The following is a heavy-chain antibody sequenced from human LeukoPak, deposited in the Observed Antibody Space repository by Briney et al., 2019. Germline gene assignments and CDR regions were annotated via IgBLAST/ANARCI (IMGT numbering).Heavy chain of an antibody. V-gene: IGHV3-23*01. CDR2: ISGGGGT. CDR1: GFTFSSYA. J-gene: IGHJ4*02. CDR3: AKDENY. Sequence: SGGSLRLSCAASGFTFSSYAMSWVRQAPGKGLEWVSAISGGGGTYYADSVKGRFTISRDNSKNTLYLQMNSLRAEDTAVYYCAKDENYWGQGTLVTVSS.